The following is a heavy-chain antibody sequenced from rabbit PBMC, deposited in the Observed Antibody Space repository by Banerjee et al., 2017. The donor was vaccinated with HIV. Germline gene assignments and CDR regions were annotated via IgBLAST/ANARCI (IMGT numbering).Heavy chain of an antibody. CDR2: IYAGSSGST. V-gene: IGHV1S40*01. CDR3: VRDAGYAGSNL. J-gene: IGHJ4*01. CDR1: GFTLSSYW. D-gene: IGHD4-2*01. Sequence: QSLEESGGDLVKPGASLTLTCTASGFTLSSYWMCWVRQAPGKGLEWIACIYAGSSGSTYYASWAKGRFTISKTSSTTVTLQMTSLTAADTATYFCVRDAGYAGSNLWGPGTLVTVS.